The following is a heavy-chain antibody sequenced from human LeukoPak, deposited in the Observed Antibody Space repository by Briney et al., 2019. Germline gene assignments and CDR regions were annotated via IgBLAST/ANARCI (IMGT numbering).Heavy chain of an antibody. CDR1: GYTFTGYY. J-gene: IGHJ6*03. V-gene: IGHV1-3*03. Sequence: ASVKVSCKASGYTFTGYYMHWVRQAPGQRLEWMGWINAGNGNTKYSQDFQGRVTMTRDTSASTAYMQLNSLRSEDMAVYYCARGAQTAAVSGLYDYYYMDVWGKGTTVTVSS. CDR2: INAGNGNT. D-gene: IGHD6-13*01. CDR3: ARGAQTAAVSGLYDYYYMDV.